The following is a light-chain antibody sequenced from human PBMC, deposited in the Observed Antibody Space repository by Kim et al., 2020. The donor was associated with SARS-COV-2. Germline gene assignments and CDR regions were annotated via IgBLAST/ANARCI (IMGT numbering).Light chain of an antibody. Sequence: VSPGEVATLSCRASQSVSSNLAWYQQKPGQAPMLLMYGASTRATGIPARFSGSGSETEFTLTISSLQSEDFAVYYCQQYKDWPRTFGQGTKVDIK. CDR1: QSVSSN. CDR2: GAS. V-gene: IGKV3-15*01. J-gene: IGKJ1*01. CDR3: QQYKDWPRT.